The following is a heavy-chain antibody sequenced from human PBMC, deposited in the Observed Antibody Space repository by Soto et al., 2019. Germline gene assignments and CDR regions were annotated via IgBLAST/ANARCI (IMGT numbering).Heavy chain of an antibody. D-gene: IGHD3-3*01. CDR3: ARGPLSQLRFLERDAFDI. V-gene: IGHV1-8*01. Sequence: SVKVTCKASGYTLTSYDSNWVRQATGQRLEWMGWMNPNSGNTGYAQKIQGRVTMTRNTSISTAYMELSSLRSEDTAVYYCARGPLSQLRFLERDAFDIWGQGTMVTVSS. CDR2: MNPNSGNT. CDR1: GYTLTSYD. J-gene: IGHJ3*02.